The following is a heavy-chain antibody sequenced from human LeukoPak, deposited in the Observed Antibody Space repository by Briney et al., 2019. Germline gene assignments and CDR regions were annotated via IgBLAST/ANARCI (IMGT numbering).Heavy chain of an antibody. D-gene: IGHD2-15*01. CDR1: GFTFDDYA. CDR3: ASTEYCSGGSCYDLDY. CDR2: SWDGGST. V-gene: IGHV3-43D*03. Sequence: GGSLRLSCAASGFTFDDYAMHWVRQAPGKGLEWASLSWDGGSTYYADSVKGRFTISRDSSKNTLYLQMNSLRAEDTAVYYCASTEYCSGGSCYDLDYWGQGTLVTVSS. J-gene: IGHJ4*02.